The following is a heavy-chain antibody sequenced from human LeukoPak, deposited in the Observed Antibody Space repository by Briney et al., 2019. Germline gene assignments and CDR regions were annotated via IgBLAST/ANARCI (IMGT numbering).Heavy chain of an antibody. D-gene: IGHD3-16*02. CDR3: ARESPGLHYDYVWGSYRYSDY. CDR1: GFTFSSYW. J-gene: IGHJ4*02. V-gene: IGHV3-7*01. CDR2: IKQDGSEK. Sequence: AGGSLRLSCAASGFTFSSYWMSWVRQAPGKGLEWVANIKQDGSEKYYVDSVKGRFTISRDNAKNPLYLQMNSLRAEDTAVYYCARESPGLHYDYVWGSYRYSDYWGQGTLVTVSS.